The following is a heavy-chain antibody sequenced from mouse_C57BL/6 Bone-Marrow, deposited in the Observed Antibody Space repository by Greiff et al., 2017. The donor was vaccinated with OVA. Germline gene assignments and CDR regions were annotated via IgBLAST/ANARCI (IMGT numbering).Heavy chain of an antibody. D-gene: IGHD1-1*01. Sequence: VQLQQSGPELVKPGASVKMSCKASGYTFTDYNMHWVKQSHGKSLEWIGYINPNNGGTSYNQKFKGKATLTVNKSSSTAYMELRSLTSEDSAVYYCARDSTYYYGSSYVRIDYWGQGTTLTVSS. CDR2: INPNNGGT. V-gene: IGHV1-22*01. J-gene: IGHJ2*01. CDR1: GYTFTDYN. CDR3: ARDSTYYYGSSYVRIDY.